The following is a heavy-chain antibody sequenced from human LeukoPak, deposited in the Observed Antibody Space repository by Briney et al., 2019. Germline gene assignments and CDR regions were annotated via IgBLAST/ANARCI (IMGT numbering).Heavy chain of an antibody. D-gene: IGHD6-19*01. CDR2: IYYSGST. CDR1: GGSISSGDYY. V-gene: IGHV4-30-4*01. Sequence: SETLSLTCTVSGGSISSGDYYWSWIRQPPGKGLEWIGYIYYSGSTYYNPSLKSRVTISVDTSKNQFSLKLSSVTAADTAVYYCTRGWSSAGAFDIWGQGTMVTVSS. J-gene: IGHJ3*02. CDR3: TRGWSSAGAFDI.